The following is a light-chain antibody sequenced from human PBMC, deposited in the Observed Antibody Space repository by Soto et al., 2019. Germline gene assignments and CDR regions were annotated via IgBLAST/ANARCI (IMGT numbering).Light chain of an antibody. CDR2: AAS. J-gene: IGKJ1*01. Sequence: DIQMTQSPSSLSASVGDRVTITCRASQSISSYLNWYQQKPGKAPKLLIYAASSLQSGVPSRFSGSGSGTDFTLTINNMQREDFATYYCQQTYNLPRTFGQGTKVEFK. CDR1: QSISSY. V-gene: IGKV1-39*01. CDR3: QQTYNLPRT.